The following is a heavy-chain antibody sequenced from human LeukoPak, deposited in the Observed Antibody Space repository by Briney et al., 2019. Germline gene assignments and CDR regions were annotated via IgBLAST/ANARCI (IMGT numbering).Heavy chain of an antibody. Sequence: GSLRLSSAVSGFTFNNYRMSWIRPAPGRGREWVAAIMHDGSEQQYCDSVKGGFTISREKTKKKIYLQMNSLRADDTAMYYCARDEPVVGAPNYRFDYWGQGSLVTVSS. CDR2: IMHDGSEQ. J-gene: IGHJ4*02. V-gene: IGHV3-7*04. CDR1: GFTFNNYR. CDR3: ARDEPVVGAPNYRFDY. D-gene: IGHD1-26*01.